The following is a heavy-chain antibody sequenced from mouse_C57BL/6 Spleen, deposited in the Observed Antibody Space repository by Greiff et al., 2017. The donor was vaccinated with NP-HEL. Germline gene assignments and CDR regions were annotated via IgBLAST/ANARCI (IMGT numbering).Heavy chain of an antibody. V-gene: IGHV1-78*01. CDR3: ARREDYYGSRYYAMDY. D-gene: IGHD1-1*01. Sequence: VQLQQSDAELVKPGASVKISCKVSGYTFTDHTIHWMKQRPEQGLEWIGYIYPRDGSTKYNEKFKGKATLTADKSSSTAYMQLNSLTSEDSAVYCCARREDYYGSRYYAMDYWGQGTSVTVSS. CDR2: IYPRDGST. J-gene: IGHJ4*01. CDR1: GYTFTDHT.